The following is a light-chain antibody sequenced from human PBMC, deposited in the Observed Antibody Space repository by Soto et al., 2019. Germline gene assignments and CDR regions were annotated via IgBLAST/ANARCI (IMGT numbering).Light chain of an antibody. CDR3: QQKSAWYS. J-gene: IGKJ2*03. Sequence: EIVLTQSPATLSASPGETATLSCRASHSVGSSLAWDQHRPGQAPRLLIQGESTRDTGVPARFRGSGSGTEFALTTSVLLSEDFAVYYCQQKSAWYSFGQGTKLEIK. CDR1: HSVGSS. V-gene: IGKV3-15*01. CDR2: GES.